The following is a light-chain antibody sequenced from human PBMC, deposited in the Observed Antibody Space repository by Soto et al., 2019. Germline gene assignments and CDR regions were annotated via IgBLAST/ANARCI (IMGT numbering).Light chain of an antibody. CDR3: SSYAGSDNFV. Sequence: QPAPTQPPSASGSPGQSVTISCTGTSSDVGANNDYVSWYQQHPGKVPKLMIYEVSKRPPGVPDRFSGSKSGNTASLTVSGLQADDEADYYCSSYAGSDNFVFGTGTKLTVL. V-gene: IGLV2-8*01. J-gene: IGLJ1*01. CDR2: EVS. CDR1: SSDVGANNDY.